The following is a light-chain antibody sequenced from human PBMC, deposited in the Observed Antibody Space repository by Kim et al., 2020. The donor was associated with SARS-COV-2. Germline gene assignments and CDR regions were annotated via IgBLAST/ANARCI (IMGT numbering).Light chain of an antibody. J-gene: IGKJ1*01. Sequence: IVMTQSPATLSVSPGERATLSCRASQSVGSNLAWYQQKPGQAPRLLIYDASTRATGIPARLSGSGSGTEFTLTISSLQSEDFAIYYCKQNNNRGRTFGHGTKVEIK. CDR1: QSVGSN. V-gene: IGKV3-15*01. CDR2: DAS. CDR3: KQNNNRGRT.